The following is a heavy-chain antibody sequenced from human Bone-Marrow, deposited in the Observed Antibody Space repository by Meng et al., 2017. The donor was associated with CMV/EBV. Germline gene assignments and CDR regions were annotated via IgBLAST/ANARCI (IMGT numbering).Heavy chain of an antibody. CDR1: GFTFGSSA. V-gene: IGHV3-23*01. CDR2: LSGSGSSK. CDR3: AKRHSSGYLQIEY. D-gene: IGHD3-22*01. Sequence: CAVSGFTFGSSAMSWVRQAPGKGLEWVSALSGSGSSKVYADSVKGRFTISRDNSKNTLYLQMNSLRVEDTAVYYCAKRHSSGYLQIEYWGQGTLVTVSS. J-gene: IGHJ4*02.